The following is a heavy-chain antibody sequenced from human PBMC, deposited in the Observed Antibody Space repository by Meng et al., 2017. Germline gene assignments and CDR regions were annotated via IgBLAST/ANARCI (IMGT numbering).Heavy chain of an antibody. Sequence: HVQLVPVGYQLKKPGAPVKVSFKSSGYTFTSYAMNWVRQAPGKGIEWMGLINTNTGNPTYAQGFTGRFVFSLDTSVSTAYLQISSLKAEDTAVYYCARGGAASSFDYWGQGTLVTVSS. CDR2: INTNTGNP. V-gene: IGHV7-4-1*02. CDR3: ARGGAASSFDY. D-gene: IGHD1-26*01. J-gene: IGHJ4*02. CDR1: GYTFTSYA.